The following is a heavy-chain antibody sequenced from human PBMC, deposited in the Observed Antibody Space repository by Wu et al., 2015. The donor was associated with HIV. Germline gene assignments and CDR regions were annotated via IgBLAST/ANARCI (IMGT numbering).Heavy chain of an antibody. Sequence: QVQLLQSGAEVKKPGASVKVSCKASGYTFTGYQIIWARQAPGQGLEWMGWINTYSGDTKYAQKFQGRVTLTTDTSTRTAYMELRSLRSDDTAVYYCARDADGIVGAKIGAYFDVWAVAPGQGLL. CDR1: GYTFTGYQ. J-gene: IGHJ2*01. CDR3: ARDADGIVGAKIGAYFDV. D-gene: IGHD1-26*01. V-gene: IGHV1-18*01. CDR2: INTYSGDT.